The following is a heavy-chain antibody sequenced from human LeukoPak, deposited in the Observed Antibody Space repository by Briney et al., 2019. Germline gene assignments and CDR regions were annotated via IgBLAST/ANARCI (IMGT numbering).Heavy chain of an antibody. V-gene: IGHV4-34*01. CDR2: INHSGST. J-gene: IGHJ5*02. CDR1: GFTFSDYA. D-gene: IGHD6-13*01. Sequence: GSLRLSCAASGFTFSDYAMNWVRQPPGKGLEWIGKINHSGSTNYNPSLKSRVTISVDTSKNQFSLKLSSVTAADTAVYYCARLIAAAGTSSSWFDPWGQGTLVTVSS. CDR3: ARLIAAAGTSSSWFDP.